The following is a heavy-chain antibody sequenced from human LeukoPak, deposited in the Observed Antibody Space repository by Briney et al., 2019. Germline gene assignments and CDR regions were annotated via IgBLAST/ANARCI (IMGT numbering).Heavy chain of an antibody. J-gene: IGHJ6*03. Sequence: ASVKVSCKASGYTFTSYDINWVRQATGQGLEWMGWMNPNSGNTGYAQKFQGRVTMTRHTSISTAYMELSSLRSEDTAVYYCARGNFADTAMDYYYYYYMDVWGKGTTVTVSS. CDR2: MNPNSGNT. D-gene: IGHD5-18*01. V-gene: IGHV1-8*01. CDR3: ARGNFADTAMDYYYYYYMDV. CDR1: GYTFTSYD.